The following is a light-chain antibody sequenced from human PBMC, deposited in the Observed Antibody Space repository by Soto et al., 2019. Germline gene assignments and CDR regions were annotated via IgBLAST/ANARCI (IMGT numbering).Light chain of an antibody. Sequence: QSALTQPPSASGSPGQSVTISCTGASSDVGGYNYVSWYQQHPGKAPKLMIYDVNKRPSGVPDRFSGSKFGNTASLTVSGLQGEDEADYYCSSYGGSNNLVFGGGTKVTVL. CDR2: DVN. V-gene: IGLV2-8*01. CDR1: SSDVGGYNY. CDR3: SSYGGSNNLV. J-gene: IGLJ2*01.